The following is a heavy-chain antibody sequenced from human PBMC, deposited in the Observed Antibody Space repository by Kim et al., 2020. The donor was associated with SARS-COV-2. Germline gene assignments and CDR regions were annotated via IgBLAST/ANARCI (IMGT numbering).Heavy chain of an antibody. V-gene: IGHV1-3*01. CDR1: GYTFTSYA. CDR3: ARFYRGDSGYESPPGG. J-gene: IGHJ4*02. Sequence: ASVKVSCKASGYTFTSYAMHWVRQAPGQRLEWMGWINAGNGNTKYSQKFQGRVTITRDTSASTAYMELSSLRSEDTAVYYCARFYRGDSGYESPPGGWGQGTLGTVSS. CDR2: INAGNGNT. D-gene: IGHD5-12*01.